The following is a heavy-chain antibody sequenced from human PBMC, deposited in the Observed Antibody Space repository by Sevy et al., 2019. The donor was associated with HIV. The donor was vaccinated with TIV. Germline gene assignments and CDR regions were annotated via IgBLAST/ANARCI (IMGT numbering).Heavy chain of an antibody. V-gene: IGHV3-30*03. Sequence: GGSLRLSCAASGFTFDDYGMSWVRQAPGKGLEWVAVISYDGRNNKYNADSVKGRFTISRDNSKNTVYLQMNSLRAEDTAIYYCARDRGEILSSAFDYWGQGTLVTVSS. J-gene: IGHJ4*02. CDR1: GFTFDDYG. D-gene: IGHD3-16*01. CDR2: ISYDGRNNK. CDR3: ARDRGEILSSAFDY.